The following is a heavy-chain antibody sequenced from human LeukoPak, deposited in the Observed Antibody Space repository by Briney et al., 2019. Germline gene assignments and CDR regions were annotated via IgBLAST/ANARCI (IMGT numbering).Heavy chain of an antibody. J-gene: IGHJ3*02. CDR1: GFTFSSYG. D-gene: IGHD3-22*01. V-gene: IGHV3-30*18. CDR2: ISYDGSNK. CDR3: AKDPHYDSSGYYYVGAFDI. Sequence: PGRSLRLSCAASGFTFSSYGMHWVRQAPGKGLEWVAVISYDGSNKYYADSVKGRFTISRGISKNTLYLQMNSLRAEDTAVYYCAKDPHYDSSGYYYVGAFDIWGQGTMVTVSS.